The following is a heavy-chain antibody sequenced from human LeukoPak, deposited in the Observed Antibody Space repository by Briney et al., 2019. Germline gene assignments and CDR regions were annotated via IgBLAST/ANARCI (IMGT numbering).Heavy chain of an antibody. V-gene: IGHV4-34*01. CDR3: ARGRVDIADY. D-gene: IGHD5-12*01. J-gene: IGHJ4*02. CDR1: VGSFSDYY. Sequence: PETLSLTCAVYVGSFSDYYWTWIRQSPGKGLEWIGEINHSGSTNYNPSLKSRVTISVDTSKNQFSLKLSSVTAADTAVYYCARGRVDIADYWGQGTLVTVSS. CDR2: INHSGST.